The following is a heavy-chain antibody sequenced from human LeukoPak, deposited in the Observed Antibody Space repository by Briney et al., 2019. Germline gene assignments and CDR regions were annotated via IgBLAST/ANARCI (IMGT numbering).Heavy chain of an antibody. D-gene: IGHD6-19*01. CDR3: ARGFRGWNDY. V-gene: IGHV3-53*01. J-gene: IGHJ4*02. CDR1: GFTVSSNY. Sequence: HPGGSLRPSCAASGFTVSSNYMSWVRQAPGKGLERVSVIYSGGSTYYADSVKGRFTISRDNAKNSLYLQMKSLRAEDTAVYYCARGFRGWNDYWGQGTLVTVSS. CDR2: IYSGGST.